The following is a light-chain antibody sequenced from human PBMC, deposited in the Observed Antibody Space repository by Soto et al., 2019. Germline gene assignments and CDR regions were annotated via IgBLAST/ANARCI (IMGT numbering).Light chain of an antibody. J-gene: IGLJ2*01. CDR1: NIGDKS. Sequence: YELTQPPSVSVAPGQTATITCGGNNIGDKSVHWYQQTPGQAPVLVVHDDSDRPSGIPERFSGSNSGSTATLTISRVEAGDEADYYCHVWDSSSDLVVFGGGTKLTVL. V-gene: IGLV3-21*02. CDR3: HVWDSSSDLVV. CDR2: DDS.